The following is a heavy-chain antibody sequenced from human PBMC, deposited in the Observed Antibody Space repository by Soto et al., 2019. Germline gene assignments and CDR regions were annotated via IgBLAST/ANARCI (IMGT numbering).Heavy chain of an antibody. D-gene: IGHD3-22*01. V-gene: IGHV4-59*01. J-gene: IGHJ6*02. CDR1: GASITTYY. Sequence: QVQLQESGPGLVKPSETLSLACTVSGASITTYYYNCSRQAPGRALQWIGYIYYTGITNYNPSLASRVTISQDTSKNQRSLTMISVSAADTAVYYCAITRVENHYYGGSDVWGQGTKVTVSS. CDR2: IYYTGIT. CDR3: AITRVENHYYGGSDV.